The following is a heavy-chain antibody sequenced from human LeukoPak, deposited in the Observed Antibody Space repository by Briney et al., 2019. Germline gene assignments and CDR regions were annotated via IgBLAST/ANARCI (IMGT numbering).Heavy chain of an antibody. Sequence: ASVKVSCKASGYTFTSYHMHWVRQPPGQGLEWMGIINPSGGSTSYAQKFQGRVTMTRDTSTSTVYMELSSLRSEDTAVYYCARDRNDVYYSIDYWGQGTLVTVSS. D-gene: IGHD1-26*01. V-gene: IGHV1-46*01. CDR2: INPSGGST. CDR1: GYTFTSYH. J-gene: IGHJ4*02. CDR3: ARDRNDVYYSIDY.